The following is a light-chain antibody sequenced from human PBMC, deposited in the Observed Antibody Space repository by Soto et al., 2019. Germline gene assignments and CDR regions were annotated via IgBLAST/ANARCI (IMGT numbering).Light chain of an antibody. CDR2: DAS. Sequence: EIVLTQSPATLSLSPGERATLSCRASQSFSSYLAWYQQKPGQAPRLLIYDASKRATGIPARFSGRGSGTDFTLTISSLEPEDFALYYCQQRSNWPPVITFGQGTRLEMK. V-gene: IGKV3-11*01. CDR1: QSFSSY. J-gene: IGKJ5*01. CDR3: QQRSNWPPVIT.